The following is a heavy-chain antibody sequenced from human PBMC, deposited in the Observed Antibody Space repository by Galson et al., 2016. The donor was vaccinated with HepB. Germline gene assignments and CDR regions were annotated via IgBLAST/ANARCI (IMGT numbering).Heavy chain of an antibody. CDR2: IIPFLGTT. J-gene: IGHJ6*02. D-gene: IGHD3-16*01. V-gene: IGHV1-69*11. CDR1: GGIFNSYA. CDR3: ARDEWGGYGLDV. Sequence: SVKVSCKASGGIFNSYAISWVRQAPEQGLEWMGHIIPFLGTTKFAQKFQGRVTITADESTTTVYMDLSSLRSDETAVYYCARDEWGGYGLDVWGQGTTVTVSS.